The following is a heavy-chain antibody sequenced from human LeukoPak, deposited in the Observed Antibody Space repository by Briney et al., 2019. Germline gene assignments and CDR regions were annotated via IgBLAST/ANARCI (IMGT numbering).Heavy chain of an antibody. Sequence: GGSLRLSCAASGFTFSSYAMSWVRQAPGKGLVWVSRINSDGSITTYADSVRGRFTISRDNAKSTLYLQMNSLRAEDTAVYYCASSTQISKYADYWGQGALVTVSS. CDR3: ASSTQISKYADY. CDR1: GFTFSSYA. V-gene: IGHV3-74*01. D-gene: IGHD2-2*01. CDR2: INSDGSIT. J-gene: IGHJ4*02.